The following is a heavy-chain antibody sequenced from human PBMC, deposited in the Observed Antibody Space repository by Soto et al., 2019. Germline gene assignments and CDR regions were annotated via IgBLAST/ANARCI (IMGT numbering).Heavy chain of an antibody. D-gene: IGHD2-2*03. V-gene: IGHV1-2*04. Sequence: EASVKVSCKASGYTFTGYYMHWVRQAPGQGLEWMGWINPNSGGTNYAQKFQGWVTMTRDTSISTAYMELSRLRSDDTAAYYCARVPSGYCSSTSCFYAFDIWGQGTMVTVSS. J-gene: IGHJ3*02. CDR1: GYTFTGYY. CDR3: ARVPSGYCSSTSCFYAFDI. CDR2: INPNSGGT.